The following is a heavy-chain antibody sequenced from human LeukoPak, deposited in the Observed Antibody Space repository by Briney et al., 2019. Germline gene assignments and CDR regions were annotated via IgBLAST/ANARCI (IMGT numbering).Heavy chain of an antibody. J-gene: IGHJ6*02. V-gene: IGHV3-66*01. CDR1: GFTVSSYY. CDR3: ARDHNWHISYNYYYGMDV. D-gene: IGHD2-21*01. CDR2: IYDSGTT. Sequence: GGSLRLSCAASGFTVSSYYMTWVRQAPGKGLEWVSIIYDSGTTYYADSVKGRFSISRDSSKNTLFLQMNSLRAEDTAVYYCARDHNWHISYNYYYGMDVWGQGTTVTVFS.